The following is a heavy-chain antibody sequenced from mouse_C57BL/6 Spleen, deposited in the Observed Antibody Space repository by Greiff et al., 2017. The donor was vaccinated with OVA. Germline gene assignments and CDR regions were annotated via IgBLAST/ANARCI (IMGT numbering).Heavy chain of an antibody. CDR1: GYTFTDYY. Sequence: QLQQSGPELVKPGASVKISCKASGYTFTDYYMNWVKQSHGKSLEWIGDINPNNGGTSYNQKFKGKATLTVDKSSSTAYMELRSLTSEDSAVYYCARDYGYFDYWGQGTTLTVSS. V-gene: IGHV1-26*01. D-gene: IGHD1-1*01. CDR2: INPNNGGT. CDR3: ARDYGYFDY. J-gene: IGHJ2*01.